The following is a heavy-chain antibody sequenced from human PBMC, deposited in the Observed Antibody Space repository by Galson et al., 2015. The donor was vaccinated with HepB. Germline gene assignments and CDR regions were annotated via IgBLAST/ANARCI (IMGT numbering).Heavy chain of an antibody. CDR1: GFSLSSSGVG. Sequence: PALVKPTQTLTLTCTFSGFSLSSSGVGVGWIRQPPGKALEWLTLIYWDEEKRYRPSLKNRAIITKDTSRNQVVLTMTNMDPVDTATYYCAHRRVGHGSGSFDYWGQGLLVTVSS. V-gene: IGHV2-5*02. CDR2: IYWDEEK. D-gene: IGHD3-10*01. CDR3: AHRRVGHGSGSFDY. J-gene: IGHJ4*02.